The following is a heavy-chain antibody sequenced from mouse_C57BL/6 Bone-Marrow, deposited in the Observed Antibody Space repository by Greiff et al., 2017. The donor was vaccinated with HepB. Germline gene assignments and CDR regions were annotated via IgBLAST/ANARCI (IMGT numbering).Heavy chain of an antibody. J-gene: IGHJ2*01. CDR1: GYAFSSSW. D-gene: IGHD2-3*01. V-gene: IGHV1-82*01. CDR2: IYPGDGDT. Sequence: ESGPELVKPGASVKISCKASGYAFSSSWMNWVKQRPGKGLEWIGRIYPGDGDTNYNGKFKGKATLTADKSSSTAYMQLSSLTSEDSAVYFCAARHDYDGYYEGYWGQGTTLTVSS. CDR3: AARHDYDGYYEGY.